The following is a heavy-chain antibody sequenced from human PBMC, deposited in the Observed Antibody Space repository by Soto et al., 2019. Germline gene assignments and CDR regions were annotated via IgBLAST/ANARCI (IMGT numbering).Heavy chain of an antibody. CDR1: GFTFSSYS. Sequence: GGSLRLSCAASGFTFSSYSMNWVRQAPGKGLEWVSSISSSSSYIYYADSVKGRFTISRDNAKNSLYLQMNSLRAEDTAVYYCARDRGKAAGIDYWGQGTLVTVSS. CDR3: ARDRGKAAGIDY. J-gene: IGHJ4*02. V-gene: IGHV3-21*01. D-gene: IGHD6-13*01. CDR2: ISSSSSYI.